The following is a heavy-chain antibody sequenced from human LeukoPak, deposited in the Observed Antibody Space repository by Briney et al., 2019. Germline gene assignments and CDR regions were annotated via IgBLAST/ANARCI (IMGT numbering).Heavy chain of an antibody. CDR2: INPSGGST. V-gene: IGHV1-46*01. J-gene: IGHJ4*02. D-gene: IGHD3-3*01. CDR3: ARANVYDFWSGYYNAYFDY. CDR1: GYTFTSCY. Sequence: ASVKVSCKASGYTFTSCYMYWVRQAPGQGLEWMGIINPSGGSTSYAQKFQGRVTMTRDTSKSTVYMELSSLRSEDTAVYYCARANVYDFWSGYYNAYFDYWGQGTLVTVSS.